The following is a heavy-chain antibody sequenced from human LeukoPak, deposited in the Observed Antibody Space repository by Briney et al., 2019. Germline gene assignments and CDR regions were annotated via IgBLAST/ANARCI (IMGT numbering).Heavy chain of an antibody. Sequence: SQTLSLTCAISGCRVSSNSAAWNWIRQSPSRGLEWLGRTYYRSKWYNDYAVSVKSRITINPDTSKNQFSLQLNSVTPEDTAVYYCAREEQWLVPGDAFDIWGQGTMVTVSS. D-gene: IGHD6-19*01. J-gene: IGHJ3*02. CDR1: GCRVSSNSAA. CDR3: AREEQWLVPGDAFDI. V-gene: IGHV6-1*01. CDR2: TYYRSKWYN.